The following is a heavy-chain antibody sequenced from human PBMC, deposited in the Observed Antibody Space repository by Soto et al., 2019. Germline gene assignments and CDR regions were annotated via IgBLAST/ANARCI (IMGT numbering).Heavy chain of an antibody. D-gene: IGHD6-13*01. J-gene: IGHJ4*02. CDR1: GFTFSGYS. CDR2: ISGSSEYI. Sequence: EVQLVESGGGLVKPGGSLRLSCAASGFTFSGYSMSWVRQAPGKGLEWVSSISGSSEYISYAASMKGRFTVSRDNAKNSLYLQMNSLRADDTAVYYCARGKGSSWSRFDYWGQGTLVTVSS. V-gene: IGHV3-21*01. CDR3: ARGKGSSWSRFDY.